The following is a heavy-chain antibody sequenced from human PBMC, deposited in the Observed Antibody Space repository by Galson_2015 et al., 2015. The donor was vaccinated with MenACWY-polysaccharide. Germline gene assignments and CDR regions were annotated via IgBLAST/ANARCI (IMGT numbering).Heavy chain of an antibody. CDR2: IQNDGSIK. V-gene: IGHV3-33*05. J-gene: IGHJ3*02. CDR3: AREGSRIVFHAFDI. Sequence: SLRLSCAASGFNFRGSGMHWVRQAPGKGLEWVALIQNDGSIKVYVDSVKGRFTISRDNSKNTLFLEMNSLRAEDTAVYFCAREGSRIVFHAFDIWGQGTMVTVS. D-gene: IGHD6-13*01. CDR1: GFNFRGSG.